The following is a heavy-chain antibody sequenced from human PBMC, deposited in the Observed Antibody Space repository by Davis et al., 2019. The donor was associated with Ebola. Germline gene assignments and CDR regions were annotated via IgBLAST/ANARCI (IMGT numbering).Heavy chain of an antibody. CDR2: IYHTGRT. J-gene: IGHJ5*01. V-gene: IGHV4-38-2*01. Sequence: SETLSLTCAVSNYSITTGYYWAWIRQSPEKGLEWIGSIYHTGRTYIKPSLKSRVTISVDTPRNQFSLKLSSVTAADTAVYYCARRFVNQNWFDSWGLGTLVTVSS. CDR1: NYSITTGYY. D-gene: IGHD3-16*01. CDR3: ARRFVNQNWFDS.